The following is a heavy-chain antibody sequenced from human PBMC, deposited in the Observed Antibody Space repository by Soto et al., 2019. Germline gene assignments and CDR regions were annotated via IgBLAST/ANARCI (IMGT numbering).Heavy chain of an antibody. CDR2: VNAGNGNT. V-gene: IGHV1-3*05. D-gene: IGHD6-19*01. CDR3: ARAVAVPADFDY. CDR1: GYTFTSYA. J-gene: IGHJ4*02. Sequence: QVQLVQSGAEEKKPGASVKVSCKASGYTFTSYAMHWVRQAPGQRLEWMGWVNAGNGNTKYSQKFQGRVTITRDTSASTAYMELSSLRSEDTAVYYCARAVAVPADFDYWGQGTLVTVSS.